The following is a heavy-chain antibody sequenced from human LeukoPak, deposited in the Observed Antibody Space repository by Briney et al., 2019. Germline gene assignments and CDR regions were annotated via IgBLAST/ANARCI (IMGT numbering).Heavy chain of an antibody. CDR2: ISAYNGNT. CDR3: ARVLYYDLLTGYYNPYMDV. V-gene: IGHV1-18*01. Sequence: GASVKVSCKASGYTFTSYGISWVRQAPGQGLEWMGWISAYNGNTNYAQKLQDRVTMTTDTSTSTAYMELRSLRSDDTAVYYCARVLYYDLLTGYYNPYMDVWGKGTTVTISS. J-gene: IGHJ6*03. CDR1: GYTFTSYG. D-gene: IGHD3-9*01.